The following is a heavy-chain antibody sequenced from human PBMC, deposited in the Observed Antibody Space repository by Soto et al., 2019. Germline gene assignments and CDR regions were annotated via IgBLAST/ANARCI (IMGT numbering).Heavy chain of an antibody. D-gene: IGHD2-2*01. J-gene: IGHJ5*01. Sequence: GGALRLSCAASGVTFRSYGMHWVRPAPGKGLGGVAVISYGSSNIYYADSVKGRFTISRDNAKNSLYLQMNSLRAEDTAVYYCARDRDIVVVPAATPGLFDSRGQGTLVIVSS. CDR3: ARDRDIVVVPAATPGLFDS. V-gene: IGHV3-30*03. CDR1: GVTFRSYG. CDR2: ISYGSSNI.